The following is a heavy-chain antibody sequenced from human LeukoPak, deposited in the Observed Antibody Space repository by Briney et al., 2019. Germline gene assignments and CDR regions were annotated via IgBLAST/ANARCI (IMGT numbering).Heavy chain of an antibody. D-gene: IGHD1-26*01. CDR1: GFIFSTYG. CDR2: VWAGGNNK. Sequence: GGSLRLSCAASGFIFSTYGMHWVRQAPGKGLEWVAVVWAGGNNKYYSDSVKGRFTISRDNSKNTLYLQMNSLRAEDTAVYYCAKDGQVGAIGYFDYRGQGTLVTVSS. CDR3: AKDGQVGAIGYFDY. V-gene: IGHV3-33*06. J-gene: IGHJ4*02.